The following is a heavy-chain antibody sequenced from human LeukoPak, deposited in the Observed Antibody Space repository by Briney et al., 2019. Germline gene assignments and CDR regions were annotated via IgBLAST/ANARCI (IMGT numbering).Heavy chain of an antibody. CDR2: IGGSGGST. CDR1: GFTFSSYA. V-gene: IGHV3-23*01. Sequence: GGSLRLSCAASGFTFSSYAMSWVRQAPGKGLEWVSAIGGSGGSTYYADSVKGRFTISRDNSKNTLYLQMNSLRAEDTAVYYCAKDRIAARPGPYYFDYWGQGTLVTVSS. J-gene: IGHJ4*02. CDR3: AKDRIAARPGPYYFDY. D-gene: IGHD6-6*01.